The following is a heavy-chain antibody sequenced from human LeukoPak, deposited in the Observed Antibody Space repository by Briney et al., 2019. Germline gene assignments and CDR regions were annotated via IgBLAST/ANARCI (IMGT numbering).Heavy chain of an antibody. D-gene: IGHD2-2*01. CDR2: IKNDGTVK. Sequence: GGSLRLSCAASGFTFSYHWMTWVRQAPGKGLEWVANIKNDGTVKNYVDSVKGRFTISRDNAKNSLYLQMNSLRAEDTAVYYCARRYCSSTSCYPDFDYWGQGTLVTVSS. CDR3: ARRYCSSTSCYPDFDY. V-gene: IGHV3-7*01. CDR1: GFTFSYHW. J-gene: IGHJ4*02.